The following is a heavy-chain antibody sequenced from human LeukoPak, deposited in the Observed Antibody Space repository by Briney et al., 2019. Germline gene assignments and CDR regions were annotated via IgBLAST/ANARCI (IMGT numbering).Heavy chain of an antibody. Sequence: PGGSLRLSCAASGFTFSNYAMSWVRQAPGKGLEWVSAISGSGGSTYYADSVKGRFTISRDNSKNTLYLQTNSLRAEDTAVYYCAKEEYSGSYYSWFDPWGQGTLVTVSS. CDR3: AKEEYSGSYYSWFDP. D-gene: IGHD1-26*01. CDR2: ISGSGGST. J-gene: IGHJ5*02. CDR1: GFTFSNYA. V-gene: IGHV3-23*01.